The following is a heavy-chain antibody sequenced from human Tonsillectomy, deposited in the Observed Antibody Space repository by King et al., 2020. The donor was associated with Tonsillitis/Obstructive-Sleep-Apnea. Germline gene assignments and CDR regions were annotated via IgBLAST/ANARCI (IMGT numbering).Heavy chain of an antibody. D-gene: IGHD2-2*01. CDR1: GASLSSSGYY. CDR2: VFYSGNT. V-gene: IGHV4-31*03. CDR3: ARLVVPAATLFAGAFDI. Sequence: VQLQESGPGLVKPSQTLSLTCTVSGASLSSSGYYWSWIRQHPGKGLEWIGYVFYSGNTYYNPSLNSRVAVSVDTSKNQFSLRLSSVTAADTAVYYCARLVVPAATLFAGAFDIWGQGTMVTVSS. J-gene: IGHJ3*02.